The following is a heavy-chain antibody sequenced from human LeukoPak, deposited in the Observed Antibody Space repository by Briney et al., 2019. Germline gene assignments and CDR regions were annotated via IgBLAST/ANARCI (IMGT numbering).Heavy chain of an antibody. CDR1: GGIFSRYA. D-gene: IGHD6-19*01. V-gene: IGHV1-69*13. CDR2: IIPIFGTA. J-gene: IGHJ3*02. CDR3: ARVSSGWYDAFDI. Sequence: SVKVSCKASGGIFSRYAISWVRQAPGQGLEWMGGIIPIFGTANYAQKFQGRVTITADESTSTAYMELSSLRSEDTAVYYCARVSSGWYDAFDIWGQGTMVTVSS.